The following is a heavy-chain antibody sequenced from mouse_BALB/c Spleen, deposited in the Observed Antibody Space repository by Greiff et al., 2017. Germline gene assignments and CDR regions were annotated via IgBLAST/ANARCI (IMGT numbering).Heavy chain of an antibody. D-gene: IGHD2-3*01. CDR2: IYPGGGYT. Sequence: VQLQQSGAELVRPGTSVKISCKASGYTFTNYWLGWVKQRPGHGLEWIGDIYPGGGYTNYNEKFKGKATLTADTSSSTAYMQLSSLTSEDSAVYFCARVYDGYYVAYWGQGTLVTVSA. J-gene: IGHJ3*01. CDR3: ARVYDGYYVAY. CDR1: GYTFTNYW. V-gene: IGHV1-63*02.